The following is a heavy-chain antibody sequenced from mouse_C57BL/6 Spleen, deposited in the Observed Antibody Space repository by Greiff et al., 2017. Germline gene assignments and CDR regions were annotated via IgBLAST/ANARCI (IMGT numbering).Heavy chain of an antibody. Sequence: VMLVESGAELARPGASVKLSCKASGYTFTSYGISWVKQRTGQGLEWIGEIYPRSGNTYYNEKFKGKATLTADKSSSTAYMELRSLPSEDSAVSFGARHYGYDGDYYAIDYWGQGTSVTVSS. CDR3: ARHYGYDGDYYAIDY. D-gene: IGHD2-2*01. V-gene: IGHV1-81*01. CDR1: GYTFTSYG. CDR2: IYPRSGNT. J-gene: IGHJ4*01.